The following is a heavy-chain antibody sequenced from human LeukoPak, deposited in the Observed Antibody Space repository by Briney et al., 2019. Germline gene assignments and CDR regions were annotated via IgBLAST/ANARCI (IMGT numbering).Heavy chain of an antibody. D-gene: IGHD3-10*01. CDR2: INHSGST. CDR1: GGSFSGYY. J-gene: IGHJ4*02. CDR3: ARAFGSGSYRAFDY. Sequence: NTSETLSLTCAVYGGSFSGYYWSWIRQPPGKGLEWIGEINHSGSTNYNPSLKSRVTISVDTSKNQFSLKLSSVTAADTAVYYCARAFGSGSYRAFDYWGQGTLVTVSS. V-gene: IGHV4-34*01.